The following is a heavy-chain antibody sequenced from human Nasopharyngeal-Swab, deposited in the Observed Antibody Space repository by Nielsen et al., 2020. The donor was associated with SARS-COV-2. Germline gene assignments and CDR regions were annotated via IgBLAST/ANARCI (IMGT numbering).Heavy chain of an antibody. Sequence: GGSLRLSCAASGFSFNNYAMTWVRQAPGKGLDWVSAISGSGAKTYYAASVKGRFTISRDNSKNTVYLHMTSLTAEDSALYYCAKDLGTRYCSGSLCFDRYFDTWGQGTPVTVSS. J-gene: IGHJ5*02. CDR1: GFSFNNYA. D-gene: IGHD2-8*02. CDR3: AKDLGTRYCSGSLCFDRYFDT. CDR2: ISGSGAKT. V-gene: IGHV3-23*01.